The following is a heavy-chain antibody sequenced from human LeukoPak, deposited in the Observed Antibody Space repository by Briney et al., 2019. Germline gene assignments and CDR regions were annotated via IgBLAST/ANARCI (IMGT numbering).Heavy chain of an antibody. CDR2: INYNGAIT. Sequence: GGSLRLSCATSGFTFVDYGLSWVRRAPGKGLEWLCAINYNGAITDYADSVKGRFTISRDNAKNSLYLRMDSLRAEDAALYYCARDRLGPSFSVSHFDLWGQGTLVTVSS. J-gene: IGHJ4*02. CDR3: ARDRLGPSFSVSHFDL. V-gene: IGHV3-20*04. CDR1: GFTFVDYG. D-gene: IGHD3-3*02.